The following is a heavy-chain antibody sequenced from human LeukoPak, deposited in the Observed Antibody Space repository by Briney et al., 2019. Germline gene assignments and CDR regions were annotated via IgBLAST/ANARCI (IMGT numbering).Heavy chain of an antibody. CDR3: TRDGIVGATTGFDY. J-gene: IGHJ4*02. D-gene: IGHD1-26*01. CDR1: GFTFGDYA. V-gene: IGHV3-49*04. CDR2: IRSKAYGGTT. Sequence: RSLRLSCTASGFTFGDYAMSWVRQAPGKGLEWVGFIRSKAYGGTTEYAASVKVRFTISRDDSKSIAYLQMNSLKTEDTAVYYCTRDGIVGATTGFDYWGQGTLVTVSS.